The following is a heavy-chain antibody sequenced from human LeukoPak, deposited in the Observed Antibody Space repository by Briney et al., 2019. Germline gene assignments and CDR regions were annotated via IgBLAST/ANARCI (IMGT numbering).Heavy chain of an antibody. D-gene: IGHD5-12*01. CDR2: ISSSGSTI. V-gene: IGHV3-48*03. J-gene: IGHJ4*02. CDR3: ARDGGGGYDLVSIGIDY. Sequence: GGSLRLSCAASGFTFSSYEMSWVRQAPGKGLEWVSYISSSGSTIYYADSVKGRFTISRDNAKNSLYLQMNSLRAEDTAVYYCARDGGGGYDLVSIGIDYWGQGTLVTVSS. CDR1: GFTFSSYE.